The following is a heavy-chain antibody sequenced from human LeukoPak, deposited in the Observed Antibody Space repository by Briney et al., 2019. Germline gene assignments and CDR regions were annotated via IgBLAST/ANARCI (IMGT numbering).Heavy chain of an antibody. D-gene: IGHD3-16*01. V-gene: IGHV4-34*01. J-gene: IGHJ4*02. CDR3: ARWGEATVDY. CDR1: GGSFSGYY. Sequence: SETLSLTCAVYGGSFSGYYWSWIRQPPGKGLEWIGEINHSGGTNYNPSLKSRVTISVDTSKNQFSLKLSSVTAADTAVYYCARWGEATVDYWGQGTLVTVSS. CDR2: INHSGGT.